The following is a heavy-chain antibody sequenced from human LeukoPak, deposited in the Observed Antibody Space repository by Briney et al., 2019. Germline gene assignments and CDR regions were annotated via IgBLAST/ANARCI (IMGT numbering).Heavy chain of an antibody. D-gene: IGHD1-1*01. J-gene: IGHJ4*02. Sequence: GGSLRLSCAASGFTFSNAWMSWVRQAPGKGLEWVGRLKSRGSGGTADYSAPVKGRFTVSRDDSQNTLYLQMNSLKIEDTAIYFCSWELDVSFGRRLEYWGQGTLVTVAS. V-gene: IGHV3-15*01. CDR3: SWELDVSFGRRLEY. CDR1: GFTFSNAW. CDR2: LKSRGSGGTA.